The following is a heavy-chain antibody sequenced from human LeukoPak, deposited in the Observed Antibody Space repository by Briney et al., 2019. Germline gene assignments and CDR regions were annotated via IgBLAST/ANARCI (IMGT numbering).Heavy chain of an antibody. D-gene: IGHD3-22*01. V-gene: IGHV3-23*01. CDR1: GFTFSSYA. CDR2: TSGSGGST. CDR3: AKGIYDSSGYYYDYYYYGMDV. Sequence: GGSLRLSCAASGFTFSSYAMSWVRQAPGKGLEWVSATSGSGGSTYYADSVKGRFTISRDNSKNTLYLQMNSLRAEDTAVYYCAKGIYDSSGYYYDYYYYGMDVWGQGTTVTVSS. J-gene: IGHJ6*02.